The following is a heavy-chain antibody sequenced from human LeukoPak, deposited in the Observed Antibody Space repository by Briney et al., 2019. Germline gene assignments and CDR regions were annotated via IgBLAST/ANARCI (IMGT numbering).Heavy chain of an antibody. D-gene: IGHD6-6*01. Sequence: SETLSLTCTVSGGSISSYYWSWIRQPPGKGLEWIGYIYYSGSTNYNPSLKSRVTISVDTSKNQFSLKLSSVTAVDTAVYYRARYSSSSRRWFDPWGQGTLVTVSS. J-gene: IGHJ5*02. CDR1: GGSISSYY. V-gene: IGHV4-59*01. CDR3: ARYSSSSRRWFDP. CDR2: IYYSGST.